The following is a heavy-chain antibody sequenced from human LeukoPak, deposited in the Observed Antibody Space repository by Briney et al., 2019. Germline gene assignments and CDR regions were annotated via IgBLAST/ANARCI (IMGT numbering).Heavy chain of an antibody. CDR2: ISGSSTYI. V-gene: IGHV3-21*01. CDR3: ARAGFYGDHTDY. CDR1: GFSFSTYS. Sequence: PGGSLRLSCAASGFSFSTYSMNWVRQAPGKGLEWVSSISGSSTYIYYADSVKGRFTISRDNAKNSLYLQMNSLRAEDTAVYYCARAGFYGDHTDYWGQGTLVTVSS. D-gene: IGHD4-17*01. J-gene: IGHJ4*02.